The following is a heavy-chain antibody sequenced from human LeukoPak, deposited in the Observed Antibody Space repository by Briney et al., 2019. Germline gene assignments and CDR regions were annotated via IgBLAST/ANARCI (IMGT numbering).Heavy chain of an antibody. J-gene: IGHJ4*02. V-gene: IGHV4-34*01. CDR1: GGSFSGYY. CDR3: ARTEGAAAGPVDY. Sequence: PSETLSLTCAVYGGSFSGYYWSWIRQPPRKGLEWIGEINHSGSTNYNPSLKSRVTISVDTSKNQFSLKLSSVTAADTAVYYCARTEGAAAGPVDYWGQGTLVTVSS. D-gene: IGHD6-13*01. CDR2: INHSGST.